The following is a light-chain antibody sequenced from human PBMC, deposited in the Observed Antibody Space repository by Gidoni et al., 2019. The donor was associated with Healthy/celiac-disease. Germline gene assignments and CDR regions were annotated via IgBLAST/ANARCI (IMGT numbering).Light chain of an antibody. CDR1: RSDVGGYNY. CDR2: DVS. J-gene: IGLJ2*01. CDR3: SSYTSSSTLVV. V-gene: IGLV2-14*01. Sequence: SALPQPAYVSGSPGQSITISCTGNRSDVGGYNYVSWYQQHPGKAPKLMIYDVSHRPSGVSNRFSGSKAGNTASLTISGLQAEDEADYYCSSYTSSSTLVVFGGGTKLTVL.